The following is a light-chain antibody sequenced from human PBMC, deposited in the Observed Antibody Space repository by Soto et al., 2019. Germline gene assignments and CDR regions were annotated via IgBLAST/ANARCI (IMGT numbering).Light chain of an antibody. CDR2: AAS. CDR1: QSVSSSS. CDR3: HHYET. Sequence: EIVLTQSPGTLSASPRERVTLSCRASQSVSSSSLTWYQQKSGKAPKLLIYAASRLQSGVPSRFSGSGSGTDFTLTISRLEPEDFTVYYCHHYETFGQGTKVDIK. J-gene: IGKJ1*01. V-gene: IGKV3-20*01.